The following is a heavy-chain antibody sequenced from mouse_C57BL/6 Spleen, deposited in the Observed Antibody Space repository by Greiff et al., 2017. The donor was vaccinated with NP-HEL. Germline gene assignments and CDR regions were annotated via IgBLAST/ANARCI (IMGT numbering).Heavy chain of an antibody. Sequence: EVKLVESGGGLVKPGGSLKLSCAASGFTFSDNGMLWVRQAPEKGLEWVAYISSGSSTIYYADTVKGRFTISRDNAKNTLFLQMTSLRSEDTAMYYCARRAYWGQGTLVTVSA. J-gene: IGHJ3*01. CDR3: ARRAY. CDR2: ISSGSSTI. V-gene: IGHV5-17*01. CDR1: GFTFSDNG.